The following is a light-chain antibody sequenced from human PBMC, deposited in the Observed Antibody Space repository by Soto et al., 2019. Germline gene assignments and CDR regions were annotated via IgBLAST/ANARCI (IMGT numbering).Light chain of an antibody. CDR2: GAS. J-gene: IGKJ1*01. CDR1: QSISDT. Sequence: EIVMTQSPATLSVSPGGRATLSCRASQSISDTLAWYQQKPGQAPRLLIHGASTRATGFPARFSGSGSGKDFTLTISSLQSEDFAVYYCQQYNNLPWTFGQSPKGDI. V-gene: IGKV3-15*01. CDR3: QQYNNLPWT.